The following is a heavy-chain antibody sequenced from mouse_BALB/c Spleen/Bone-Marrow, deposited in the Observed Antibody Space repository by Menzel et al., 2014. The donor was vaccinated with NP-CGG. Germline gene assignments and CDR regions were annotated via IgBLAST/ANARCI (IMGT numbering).Heavy chain of an antibody. CDR2: ISSGSSTI. CDR3: ASSPYGYFDY. CDR1: GFTFSSFG. V-gene: IGHV5-17*02. Sequence: EVQLQQSGGGLVQPGGSRKLSCAASGFTFSSFGMHWVRQAPEKGLEWVAYISSGSSTIYYADTVKGRFTISRDNPKNTLFLQMTSLRSEDTAMYYCASSPYGYFDYWGQGTTRTVS. D-gene: IGHD1-1*01. J-gene: IGHJ2*01.